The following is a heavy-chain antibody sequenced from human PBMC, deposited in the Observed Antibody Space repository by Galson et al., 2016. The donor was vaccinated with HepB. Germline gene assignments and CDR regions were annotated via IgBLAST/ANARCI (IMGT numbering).Heavy chain of an antibody. Sequence: SLRLSCAVSGFSVSNNYMSWVRQAPGKGLEWVSFLYRSGTSYYTDPVNDPFTVSRDNSKNTLYSQMDSLRADETAVYYCARDRAMYNWNKAYYYYGMDVWGQGTTVTVSS. CDR3: ARDRAMYNWNKAYYYYGMDV. D-gene: IGHD1-1*01. CDR2: LYRSGTS. V-gene: IGHV3-53*01. J-gene: IGHJ6*02. CDR1: GFSVSNNY.